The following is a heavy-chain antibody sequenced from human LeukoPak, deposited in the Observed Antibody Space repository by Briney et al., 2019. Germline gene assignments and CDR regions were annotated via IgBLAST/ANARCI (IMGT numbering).Heavy chain of an antibody. CDR3: AKPRRSSGYAFDI. D-gene: IGHD3-9*01. J-gene: IGHJ3*02. CDR1: GFTFNNGP. Sequence: QSGGSLRLSCAASGFTFNNGPMSWVRQAPGKGLEWVSAISGSGGSTYYADSVKGRFTISRDNSKNTLYLQMNSLRAEDTAVYYCAKPRRSSGYAFDIWGQGTMVTVSS. V-gene: IGHV3-23*01. CDR2: ISGSGGST.